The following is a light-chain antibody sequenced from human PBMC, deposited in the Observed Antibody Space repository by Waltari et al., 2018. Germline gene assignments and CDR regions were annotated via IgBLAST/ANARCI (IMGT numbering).Light chain of an antibody. CDR3: QQGKTFPWT. Sequence: DLQMTQSPSPLSASVGDTVTITCRASQSVDTYLAWYQQRPGKAPALLISAVRDLQSGVPSRFSGSGYGTHFTLNINSLQPEDFATYYCQQGKTFPWTFGQGTKVEI. CDR2: AVR. J-gene: IGKJ1*01. V-gene: IGKV1-12*01. CDR1: QSVDTY.